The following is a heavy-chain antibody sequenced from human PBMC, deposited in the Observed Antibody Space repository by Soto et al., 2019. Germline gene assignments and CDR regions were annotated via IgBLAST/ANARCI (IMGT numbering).Heavy chain of an antibody. D-gene: IGHD6-13*01. J-gene: IGHJ4*02. Sequence: GGSLRLSCAASGFTSAYHAMNWVRQAPGKGLEWVSTISSNGENTHYADSVKGRFIISSDNSSNTVDLQMNSLRVEDTAVYYCASWVSAHFDSWGQGTLVTVSS. CDR3: ASWVSAHFDS. CDR1: GFTSAYHA. CDR2: ISSNGENT. V-gene: IGHV3-23*01.